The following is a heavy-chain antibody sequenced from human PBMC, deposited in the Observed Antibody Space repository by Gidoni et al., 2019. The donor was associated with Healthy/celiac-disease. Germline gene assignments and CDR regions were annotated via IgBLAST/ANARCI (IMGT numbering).Heavy chain of an antibody. V-gene: IGHV3-30-3*01. Sequence: QVQLVESGGGVVQPGRSLRLSCAASGFTFSSYAMHWVRQAPGKGLEWVAVISYDGSNKYYADSLKGRFTISRDNSKNTLYLQMNSLRAEDTAVYYCAREASHDYGDYVDYWGQGTLVTVSS. CDR2: ISYDGSNK. CDR1: GFTFSSYA. CDR3: AREASHDYGDYVDY. J-gene: IGHJ4*02. D-gene: IGHD4-17*01.